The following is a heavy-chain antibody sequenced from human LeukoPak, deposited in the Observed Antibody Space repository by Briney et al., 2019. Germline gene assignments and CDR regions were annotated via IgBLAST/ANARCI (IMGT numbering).Heavy chain of an antibody. CDR1: TFTLSTCG. J-gene: IGHJ4*02. CDR2: IGGSSGST. D-gene: IGHD4-23*01. V-gene: IGHV3-23*01. CDR3: AKGQYGGHSLIEY. Sequence: GGSLRLSCAASTFTLSTCGMSWVRQAPGKGLEWVSAIGGSSGSTHYADSVKGRFTISRDDSKNTLYLHMNSLRAEDTAIYYCAKGQYGGHSLIEYWGQGTLVTVSS.